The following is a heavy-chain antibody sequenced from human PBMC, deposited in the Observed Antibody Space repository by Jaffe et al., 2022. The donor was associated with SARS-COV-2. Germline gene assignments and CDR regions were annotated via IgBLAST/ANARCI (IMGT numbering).Heavy chain of an antibody. J-gene: IGHJ4*02. CDR3: SAQYSYGYEDY. CDR2: IRSKANSYAT. D-gene: IGHD5-18*01. Sequence: EVQLVESGGGLVQPGGSLKLSCAASGFTFSGSAMHWVRQASGKGLEWVGRIRSKANSYATAYAASVKGRFTISRDDSKNTAYLQMNSLKTEDTAVYYCSAQYSYGYEDYWGQGTLVTVSS. CDR1: GFTFSGSA. V-gene: IGHV3-73*02.